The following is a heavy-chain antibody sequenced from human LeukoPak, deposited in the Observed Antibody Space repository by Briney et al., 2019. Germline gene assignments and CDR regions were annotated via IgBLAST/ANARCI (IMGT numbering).Heavy chain of an antibody. CDR2: IIPIFGTA. D-gene: IGHD7-27*01. Sequence: SVKVSCKASGYTFTSYAISWVRQAPGQGLEWMGGIIPIFGTANYAQKFQGRVTITTDESTSTAYMELSSLRSEDTAVYYCARAQLNGDYYYYMDVWGKGTTVTVSS. CDR1: GYTFTSYA. J-gene: IGHJ6*03. V-gene: IGHV1-69*05. CDR3: ARAQLNGDYYYYMDV.